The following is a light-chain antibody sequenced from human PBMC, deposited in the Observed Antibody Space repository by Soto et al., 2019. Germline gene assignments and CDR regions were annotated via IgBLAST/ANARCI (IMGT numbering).Light chain of an antibody. CDR3: ISYTSDDVRYV. J-gene: IGLJ1*01. CDR2: EVS. Sequence: QSVLTQPASVSGTPGQSITISCTGSNSDVGLYDFVSWYQHHPGRAPKLIVSEVSHRPSGISNRFSGSKSGNTASLTFSGLQSEDEADYYCISYTSDDVRYVFGTGTKVTVL. V-gene: IGLV2-14*01. CDR1: NSDVGLYDF.